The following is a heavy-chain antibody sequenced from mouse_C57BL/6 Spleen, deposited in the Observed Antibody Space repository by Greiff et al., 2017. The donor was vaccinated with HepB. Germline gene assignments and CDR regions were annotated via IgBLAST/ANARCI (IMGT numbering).Heavy chain of an antibody. Sequence: VQLQQSGAELVRPGASVKLSCTASGFNIKDYYMHWVKQRPEQGLEWIGRIDPEDGDTEYAPKFQGKATMTADTSSNTAYLQLSSLTSEDTAVYYCSLIYYDYDEGYWGQGTSVTVSS. CDR1: GFNIKDYY. CDR2: IDPEDGDT. V-gene: IGHV14-1*01. J-gene: IGHJ4*01. CDR3: SLIYYDYDEGY. D-gene: IGHD2-4*01.